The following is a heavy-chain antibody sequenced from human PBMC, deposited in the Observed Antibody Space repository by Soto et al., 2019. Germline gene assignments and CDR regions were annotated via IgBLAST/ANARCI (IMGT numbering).Heavy chain of an antibody. Sequence: GASVEVSCKASGYTFTSYYMHWVRQAPGQGLEWMGIINPSGGSTSYAQKFQGRVTMTRDTSTSTVYMELSSLRSEDTAVYYCAKSQWGDWAFDIWGQGTMVTVSS. CDR3: AKSQWGDWAFDI. D-gene: IGHD3-10*01. CDR1: GYTFTSYY. CDR2: INPSGGST. V-gene: IGHV1-46*03. J-gene: IGHJ3*02.